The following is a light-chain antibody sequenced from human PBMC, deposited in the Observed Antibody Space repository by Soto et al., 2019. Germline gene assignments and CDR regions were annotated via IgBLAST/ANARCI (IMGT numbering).Light chain of an antibody. V-gene: IGLV2-14*01. CDR2: DVS. J-gene: IGLJ2*01. CDR3: SSYTSSSTLAV. Sequence: QSALTQPSSVSGSPGQSITISCTGTSSDVGGYNYVSWYQQHPGKAPTLMIYDVSNRPSGVSNRFSGSKSGNTASLTISGLQGEDEADYYCSSYTSSSTLAVFGGGTKLTVL. CDR1: SSDVGGYNY.